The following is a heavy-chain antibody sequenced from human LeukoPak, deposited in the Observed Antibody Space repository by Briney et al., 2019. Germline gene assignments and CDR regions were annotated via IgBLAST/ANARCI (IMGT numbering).Heavy chain of an antibody. J-gene: IGHJ4*02. D-gene: IGHD3-9*01. Sequence: GGSLRLSCAASGFTFSSYAMSWVRQAPGKGLEWVANIKQDGSEKYYVDSVKGRFTISRDNAKNSLYLQMNSLRAEDTAVYYCARSLTGYYIVDYWGQGTLVTVSS. CDR3: ARSLTGYYIVDY. CDR2: IKQDGSEK. V-gene: IGHV3-7*01. CDR1: GFTFSSYA.